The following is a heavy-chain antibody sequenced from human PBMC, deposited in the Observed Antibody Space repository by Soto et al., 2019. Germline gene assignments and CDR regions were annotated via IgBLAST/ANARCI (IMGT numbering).Heavy chain of an antibody. Sequence: EVQLLESGGGLVQPGGSPRLSCAASGFTFSNYAMSWVRQAPGKGLEWVSAISGSGGSTYYADSVKGRFTISRDNSKNTLYLQMNSLRAEDTAVYYCAKDPVGATHPYYFDFWGLGTLVTVSS. V-gene: IGHV3-23*01. J-gene: IGHJ4*02. CDR2: ISGSGGST. CDR3: AKDPVGATHPYYFDF. D-gene: IGHD1-26*01. CDR1: GFTFSNYA.